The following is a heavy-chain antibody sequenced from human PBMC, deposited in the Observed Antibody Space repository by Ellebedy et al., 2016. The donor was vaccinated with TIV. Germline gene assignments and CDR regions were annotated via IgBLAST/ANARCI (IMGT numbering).Heavy chain of an antibody. CDR3: ARAFQYSSGWAFDY. CDR1: GGSLSRDY. CDR2: INHSVST. Sequence: MPSETLSLTCAVHGGSLSRDYWSWIRQSPEKGLEWIGEINHSVSTSYNPSLKSRVSISVDTPKKQFSLKLSSVTAADTAVYYCARAFQYSSGWAFDYWGQGTLVTVSS. V-gene: IGHV4-34*01. D-gene: IGHD6-19*01. J-gene: IGHJ4*02.